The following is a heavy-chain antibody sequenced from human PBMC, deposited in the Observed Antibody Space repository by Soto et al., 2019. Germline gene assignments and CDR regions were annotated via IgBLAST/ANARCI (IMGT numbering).Heavy chain of an antibody. Sequence: QVPLVQSGAEVKKPGASVRVSCKASGYSLTSYGISWVREAPGQGLEWMGWISGFDGDTYYAQKLQGRVTMTIDTSTNTAYMDLGSLRSDDTAVYYCASFDRLAVGNGMDLWGQGTTVTVSS. CDR3: ASFDRLAVGNGMDL. CDR1: GYSLTSYG. CDR2: ISGFDGDT. J-gene: IGHJ6*02. V-gene: IGHV1-18*01. D-gene: IGHD3-9*01.